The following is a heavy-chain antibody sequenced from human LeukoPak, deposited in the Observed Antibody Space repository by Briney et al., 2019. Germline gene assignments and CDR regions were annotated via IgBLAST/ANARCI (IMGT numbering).Heavy chain of an antibody. V-gene: IGHV3-7*01. CDR2: INQDGSEK. J-gene: IGHJ4*02. CDR1: GFTFSTYW. Sequence: PGGSLRLSCAASGFTFSTYWMSWVRQAPGKGLEWVANINQDGSEKYSVDSVEGRFTISRDNAKRSLYLQMNSLRADDTAVYYCARDRALYDSRRGYYYTEDDYWGQGTLVTVSS. D-gene: IGHD3-22*01. CDR3: ARDRALYDSRRGYYYTEDDY.